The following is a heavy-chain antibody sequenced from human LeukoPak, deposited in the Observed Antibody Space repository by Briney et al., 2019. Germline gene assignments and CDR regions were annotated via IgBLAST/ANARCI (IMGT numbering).Heavy chain of an antibody. CDR3: ARDSSSITMIVVVILEGAFDI. V-gene: IGHV3-30*04. Sequence: GGSLRLSCAASGFTFSSYAMHWVRQAPGKGLEWVAVISYDGSNKYYADPVKGRFTISRDNSKNTLYLQMNSLRAEDTAVYYCARDSSSITMIVVVILEGAFDIWGQGTMVTVSS. CDR2: ISYDGSNK. J-gene: IGHJ3*02. D-gene: IGHD3-22*01. CDR1: GFTFSSYA.